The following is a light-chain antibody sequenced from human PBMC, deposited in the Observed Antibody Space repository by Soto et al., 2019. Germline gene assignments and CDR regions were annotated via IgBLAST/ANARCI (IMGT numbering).Light chain of an antibody. V-gene: IGLV2-8*01. J-gene: IGLJ1*01. CDR2: EVS. CDR3: SSYAGSKGV. Sequence: QSALTQPPSASGSPGQSVTISCTGTSSDVGGYNYVSWYQQHPGKAPKPMIYEVSKRPSGVPDRFSGSKSGNTASLTVSGHQAEYEADYYCSSYAGSKGVFGTGTKVTVL. CDR1: SSDVGGYNY.